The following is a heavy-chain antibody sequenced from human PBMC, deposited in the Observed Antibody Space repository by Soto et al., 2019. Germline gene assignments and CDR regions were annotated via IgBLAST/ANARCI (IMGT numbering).Heavy chain of an antibody. CDR2: INPNSGGT. Sequence: ASVKVSCKASGYTFTGYYMHWVRQAPGQGPEWMGWINPNSGGTNYAQKFQGWVTMTRDTSISTAYMELSRLRSDDTAVYYCARERGGDDFWSGYYSRGMDVWGQGTTVTVSS. CDR3: ARERGGDDFWSGYYSRGMDV. CDR1: GYTFTGYY. V-gene: IGHV1-2*04. D-gene: IGHD3-3*01. J-gene: IGHJ6*02.